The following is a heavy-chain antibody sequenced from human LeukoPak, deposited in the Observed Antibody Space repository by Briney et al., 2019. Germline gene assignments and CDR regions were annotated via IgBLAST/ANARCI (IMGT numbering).Heavy chain of an antibody. Sequence: PGGSLRLSCAASGFTSGSYWMTWVRQAPGKGLEWVANIKQDGSDKYYVDSVKGRFTISRDNAKNSLYLQMNSLRDEDTAVYYCARAEEQRWGYVDYWGQGTLVTVSS. V-gene: IGHV3-7*04. CDR1: GFTSGSYW. CDR3: ARAEEQRWGYVDY. J-gene: IGHJ4*02. D-gene: IGHD5-24*01. CDR2: IKQDGSDK.